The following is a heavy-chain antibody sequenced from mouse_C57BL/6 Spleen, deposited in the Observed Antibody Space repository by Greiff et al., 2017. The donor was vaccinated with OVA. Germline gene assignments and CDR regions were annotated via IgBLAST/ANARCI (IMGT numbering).Heavy chain of an antibody. D-gene: IGHD1-1*01. Sequence: DVHLVESGGGLVQPGGSLKLSCAASGFTFSDYYMYWVRQTPEKRLEWVAYISNGGGSTYYPDTVKGRFTISRDNAKNTLYLQMSRLKSEDTAMYYCASYGSSYSWFAYWGQGTLVTVSA. J-gene: IGHJ3*01. CDR2: ISNGGGST. V-gene: IGHV5-12*01. CDR1: GFTFSDYY. CDR3: ASYGSSYSWFAY.